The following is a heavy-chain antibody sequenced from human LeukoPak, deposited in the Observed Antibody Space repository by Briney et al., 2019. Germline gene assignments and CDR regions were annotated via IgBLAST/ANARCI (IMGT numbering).Heavy chain of an antibody. CDR3: AREAGSRYYFDY. D-gene: IGHD3-10*01. CDR2: INYSGTT. Sequence: SETLSLTCTVSDGSISSYYWSWIRQPPGKGLEWIGYINYSGTTNDNPSLKSRVTTSVDTSKNQFSLKLSSVTAADTAVYYCAREAGSRYYFDYWGQGTLVTVSS. CDR1: DGSISSYY. J-gene: IGHJ4*02. V-gene: IGHV4-59*01.